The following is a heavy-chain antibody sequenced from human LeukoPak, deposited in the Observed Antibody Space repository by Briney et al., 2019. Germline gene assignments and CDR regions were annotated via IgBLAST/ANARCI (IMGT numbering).Heavy chain of an antibody. CDR3: ARDETYSSDWQSNHYYYYMDV. J-gene: IGHJ6*03. CDR2: IYHSGST. CDR1: GYSISSGNY. Sequence: PSETLSLTCTVSGYSISSGNYWGWIRQPPGKGLEWMGSIYHSGSTYYNPSLKSRVTISVDTSKNQFSLKLSSVTATDTAVYYCARDETYSSDWQSNHYYYYMDVWGKGTTVTVSS. V-gene: IGHV4-38-2*02. D-gene: IGHD6-19*01.